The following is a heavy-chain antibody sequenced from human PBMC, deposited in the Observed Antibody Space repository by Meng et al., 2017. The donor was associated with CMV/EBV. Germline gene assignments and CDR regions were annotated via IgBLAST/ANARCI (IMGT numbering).Heavy chain of an antibody. V-gene: IGHV3-48*04. Sequence: GGSLRLSCAASGFTFSSYSMNWVRQAPGKGLEWVSYISSSSSTIYYADSVKVRFTISRDNAKNSLYLQMNSLRAENTAVYYCARDRTQWTQLWLQSDYWGQGTLVTVSS. J-gene: IGHJ4*02. CDR1: GFTFSSYS. CDR2: ISSSSSTI. CDR3: ARDRTQWTQLWLQSDY. D-gene: IGHD5-18*01.